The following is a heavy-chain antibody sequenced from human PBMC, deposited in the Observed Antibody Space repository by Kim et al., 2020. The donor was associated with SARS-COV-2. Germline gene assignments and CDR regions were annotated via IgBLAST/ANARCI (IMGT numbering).Heavy chain of an antibody. Sequence: SETLSLTCIVSGGSISSTNFFGGWIRQPPGKGPEWIGSFSSGGNTYYNPSLKSRVTMSVDPSKNQFSLKLTSVTAADTAVYYCARARGGSGNYFKGYLDFWGQGVLVTVSS. V-gene: IGHV4-39*01. CDR3: ARARGGSGNYFKGYLDF. D-gene: IGHD3-10*01. CDR2: FSSGGNT. J-gene: IGHJ4*02. CDR1: GGSISSTNFF.